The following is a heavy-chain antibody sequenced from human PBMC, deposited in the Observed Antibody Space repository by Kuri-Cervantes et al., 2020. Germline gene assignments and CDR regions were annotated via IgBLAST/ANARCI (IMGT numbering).Heavy chain of an antibody. Sequence: SETLSLTCTVSGGSVSSGSYYWSWIRQPPGKGLEWIGEINHSGSTNYNPSLKSRVTISVDTSKNQFSLKLSSVTAADTAVYYCARGQPAGWPLKYYYYYYGMDVWGQGTTVTVSS. CDR1: GGSVSSGSYY. CDR2: INHSGST. J-gene: IGHJ6*02. D-gene: IGHD1-14*01. V-gene: IGHV4-39*07. CDR3: ARGQPAGWPLKYYYYYYGMDV.